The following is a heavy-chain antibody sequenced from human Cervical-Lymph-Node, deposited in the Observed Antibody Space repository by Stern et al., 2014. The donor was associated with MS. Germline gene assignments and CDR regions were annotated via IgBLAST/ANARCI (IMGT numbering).Heavy chain of an antibody. CDR2: GHSSGVGT. Sequence: QVQLVQSGAGVKKPGASVKLSCKASGYTFTNYHMHWVRQAPGQGLEWMGIGHSSGVGTTYAKKFEGGVTMTTDTSTTTVYMELSSLTSEDTAVYFCVRAKGSGTLLRLDPWGQGALVVVS. J-gene: IGHJ5*02. V-gene: IGHV1-46*03. CDR3: VRAKGSGTLLRLDP. CDR1: GYTFTNYH. D-gene: IGHD3-10*01.